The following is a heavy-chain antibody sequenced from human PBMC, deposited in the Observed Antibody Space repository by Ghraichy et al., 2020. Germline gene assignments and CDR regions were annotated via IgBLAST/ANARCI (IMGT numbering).Heavy chain of an antibody. J-gene: IGHJ4*02. D-gene: IGHD3-10*01. Sequence: GGSLRLSCAASGFTFSGYYMSWIRQAPGEGLECVSYISSSGSSIYYADSVKGRFTISRDNAKNSLYLQMNRLRAEDTAVYYCARDIWASDYYGSGTYYIDYWGQGTLVTVSS. CDR3: ARDIWASDYYGSGTYYIDY. CDR1: GFTFSGYY. V-gene: IGHV3-11*04. CDR2: ISSSGSSI.